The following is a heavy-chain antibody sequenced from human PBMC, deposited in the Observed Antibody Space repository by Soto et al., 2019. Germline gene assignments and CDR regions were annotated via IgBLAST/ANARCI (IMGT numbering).Heavy chain of an antibody. V-gene: IGHV1-18*01. CDR1: GHTSTHNG. Sequence: ASVKVSCKASGHTSTHNGISWVRRAPGQGLEWMGWININRGDVNHAPKFQGRVTLTTDTSTTTAYMELRSLRLDDTAVYFCATDDMNRGRFGYWGHGSLVTASS. CDR2: ININRGDV. CDR3: ATDDMNRGRFGY. J-gene: IGHJ4*01.